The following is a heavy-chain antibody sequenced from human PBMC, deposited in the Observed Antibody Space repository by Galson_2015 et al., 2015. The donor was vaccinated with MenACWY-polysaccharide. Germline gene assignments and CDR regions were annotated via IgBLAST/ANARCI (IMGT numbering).Heavy chain of an antibody. V-gene: IGHV3-23*01. CDR2: ISSSGIYT. J-gene: IGHJ4*02. D-gene: IGHD3-10*01. CDR1: GFTFSSYS. CDR3: VKSGLGDLGTTMVRGVDY. Sequence: SLRLSCAASGFTFSSYSMNWVRQDPGKGLKWVSGISSSGIYTYYADSVKGRFTISRDNSRNTLYLQMNSLRVEDTAVYYCVKSGLGDLGTTMVRGVDYSGRGTLATVSS.